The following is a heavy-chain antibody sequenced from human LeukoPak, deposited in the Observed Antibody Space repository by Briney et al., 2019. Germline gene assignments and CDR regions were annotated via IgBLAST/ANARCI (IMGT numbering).Heavy chain of an antibody. V-gene: IGHV1-8*01. D-gene: IGHD6-13*01. CDR2: MNPNSGNT. J-gene: IGHJ6*02. CDR1: GYTFTSYD. CDR3: ARVYSSSWYYYYGMDV. Sequence: GASVKLSCKASGYTFTSYDINWVRQATGQGLEWMGWMNPNSGNTGYAQKFQGRVTMTRNTSISTAYVELSSLRSEDTAVYYCARVYSSSWYYYYGMDVWGQGTTVTVSS.